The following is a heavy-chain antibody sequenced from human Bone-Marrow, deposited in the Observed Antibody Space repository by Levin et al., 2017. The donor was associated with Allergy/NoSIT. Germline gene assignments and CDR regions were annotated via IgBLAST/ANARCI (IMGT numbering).Heavy chain of an antibody. CDR2: IYYSGST. J-gene: IGHJ6*04. Sequence: SQTLSLTCTVSGGSISSSYWSWIRQPPGKGLEWNGYIYYSGSTNYNPSLKSRVTISVDTSKNQFSLKLSSVTAADTAVYYCARDTTPDYGDKRTALDVWGKGTTVTVSS. V-gene: IGHV4-59*01. CDR1: GGSISSSY. CDR3: ARDTTPDYGDKRTALDV. D-gene: IGHD4-17*01.